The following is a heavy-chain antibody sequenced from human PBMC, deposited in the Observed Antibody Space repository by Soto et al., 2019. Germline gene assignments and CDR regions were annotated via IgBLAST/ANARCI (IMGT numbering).Heavy chain of an antibody. V-gene: IGHV4-34*01. CDR1: GGSFSGYY. CDR2: INHSGST. CDR3: ARDKITGLFDY. J-gene: IGHJ4*01. Sequence: QVQLQQWGAGLLKPSETLSLTCAVYGGSFSGYYWTWIRQPPGTGLEWIGEINHSGSTNYNPSLKSRDTISGDTSKNQFSLKLTSVTAADTAVYYCARDKITGLFDYWGHGTLVTVSS. D-gene: IGHD2-8*02.